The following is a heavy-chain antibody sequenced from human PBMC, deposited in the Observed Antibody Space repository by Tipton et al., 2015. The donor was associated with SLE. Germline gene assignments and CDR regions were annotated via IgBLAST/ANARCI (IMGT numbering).Heavy chain of an antibody. CDR1: GFTFWVFY. CDR3: APYHYYHIGYLGTVAFVV. J-gene: IGHJ3*01. V-gene: IGHV3-11*04. CDR2: ISRRGRTT. Sequence: SLRLSCSASGFTFWVFYLRCVGQRPGQLMERIAAISRRGRTTYSVESEKSRLTISRDNGNNSLFLQMNSLNADDKAIYYFAPYHYYHIGYLGTVAFVV. D-gene: IGHD3-10*01.